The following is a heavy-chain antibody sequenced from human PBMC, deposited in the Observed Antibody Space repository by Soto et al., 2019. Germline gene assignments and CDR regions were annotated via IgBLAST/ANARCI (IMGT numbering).Heavy chain of an antibody. CDR2: IYHSGST. CDR1: GGSISSGGYS. Sequence: TLSLTCSVSGGSISSGGYSWSWIRQPPGKGLEWIGYIYHSGSTYYNPSLKSRVTISVDRSKNQFSLKLSSVTAADTAVYYCARALLAAMEFDYWGQGTLVTVSS. D-gene: IGHD2-2*01. J-gene: IGHJ4*02. CDR3: ARALLAAMEFDY. V-gene: IGHV4-30-2*01.